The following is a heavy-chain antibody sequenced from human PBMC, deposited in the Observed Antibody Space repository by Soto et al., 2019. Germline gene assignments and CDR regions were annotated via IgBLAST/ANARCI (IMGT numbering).Heavy chain of an antibody. D-gene: IGHD3-10*01. CDR2: INHSGNS. Sequence: SETLSLTCVVYGGSFSGYYWTWIRQPPGKGLEWIGEINHSGNSIYNPSLKSRVTISVDTSKNQFSLNLSSVTAADAAVYYCARVWRGVRLPGYMDVWGKGTTVTVSS. V-gene: IGHV4-34*01. CDR1: GGSFSGYY. J-gene: IGHJ6*03. CDR3: ARVWRGVRLPGYMDV.